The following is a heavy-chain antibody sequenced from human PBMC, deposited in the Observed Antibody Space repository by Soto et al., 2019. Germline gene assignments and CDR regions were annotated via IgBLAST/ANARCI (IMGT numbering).Heavy chain of an antibody. CDR2: TYYRSKWYN. CDR1: GDSVSKNSAT. D-gene: IGHD3-16*01. V-gene: IGHV6-1*01. J-gene: IGHJ2*01. Sequence: QEQLQQSGPGLVKPSQTLSLTCAISGDSVSKNSATWNWIRQSPARGLEWLGRTYYRSKWYNDYAVSVKSRITSHPDTSKNQLALQLNSVTPEDTAVYYCARGSLRGGNWYFDLWGRGTLVTVSS. CDR3: ARGSLRGGNWYFDL.